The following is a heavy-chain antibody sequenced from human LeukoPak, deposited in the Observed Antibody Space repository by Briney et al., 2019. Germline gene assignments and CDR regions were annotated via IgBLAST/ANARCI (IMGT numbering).Heavy chain of an antibody. CDR1: GGSISSGGYY. J-gene: IGHJ4*02. CDR2: IYYSGST. Sequence: PSETLSLTCTVSGGSISSGGYYWSWIRQHPGKGLEWIGYIYYSGSTYYNPSLKSRVTISVDTSKNQFSLKLSSVTAADTAVYYCARGDYEGRDYFSNWGQGTLVTVSS. CDR3: ARGDYEGRDYFSN. D-gene: IGHD2/OR15-2a*01. V-gene: IGHV4-31*03.